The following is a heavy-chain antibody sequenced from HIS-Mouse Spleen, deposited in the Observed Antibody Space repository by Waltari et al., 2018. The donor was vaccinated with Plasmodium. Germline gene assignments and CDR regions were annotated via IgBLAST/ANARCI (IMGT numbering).Heavy chain of an antibody. J-gene: IGHJ4*02. CDR3: ARDNWGSFGY. CDR1: GFTFSSYS. V-gene: IGHV3-21*01. Sequence: EVQLVESGGGLVKPGGSLRLSCAASGFTFSSYSMNWVRQAPGKGREWVSSISSSSSYIYYADSVKGRFTISRDNAKNSLYLQMNSLRAEDTAVYYCARDNWGSFGYWGQGTLVTVSS. D-gene: IGHD7-27*01. CDR2: ISSSSSYI.